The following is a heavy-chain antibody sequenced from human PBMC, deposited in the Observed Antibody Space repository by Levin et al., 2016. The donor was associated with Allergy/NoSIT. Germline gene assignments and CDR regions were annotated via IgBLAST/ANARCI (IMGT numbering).Heavy chain of an antibody. J-gene: IGHJ4*02. V-gene: IGHV3-7*04. CDR2: IRQDGSEK. D-gene: IGHD5-24*01. Sequence: WIRQPPGKGLEWVAKIRQDGSEKDYVDSVKGRFTISRDNAKNSLYLQMNNLRADDTAVYYCVRGGYNNLDYWGQGTLVTVSS. CDR3: VRGGYNNLDY.